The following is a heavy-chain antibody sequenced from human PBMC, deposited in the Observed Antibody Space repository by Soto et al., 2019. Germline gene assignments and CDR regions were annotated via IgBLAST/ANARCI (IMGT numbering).Heavy chain of an antibody. D-gene: IGHD3-3*01. Sequence: QVQLQQWGAGLLKPSETLSLTCAVYGGSFSGYYWSWIRQPPGKGLEWIGEINHSGSTNYNPSLKSRVTISVDTSKNQFSLKLSSVTAADTAVYYWARRKSGYTGWFDPWGQGALVTVSS. V-gene: IGHV4-34*01. J-gene: IGHJ5*02. CDR3: ARRKSGYTGWFDP. CDR1: GGSFSGYY. CDR2: INHSGST.